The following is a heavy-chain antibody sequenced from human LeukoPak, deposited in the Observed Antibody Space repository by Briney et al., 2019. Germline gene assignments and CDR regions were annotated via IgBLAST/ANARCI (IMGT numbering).Heavy chain of an antibody. CDR3: ARDRGASYYYGMDV. CDR1: GFTFSSYS. V-gene: IGHV3-21*01. D-gene: IGHD3-10*01. Sequence: GGSLRLSCAASGFTFSSYSMNWVRQAPGKGLEWVSSISSSSSYIYYVDSVKGRFTISRDNAKNSLYLQMNSLRAEDTAVYYCARDRGASYYYGMDVWGQGTTVTVSS. J-gene: IGHJ6*02. CDR2: ISSSSSYI.